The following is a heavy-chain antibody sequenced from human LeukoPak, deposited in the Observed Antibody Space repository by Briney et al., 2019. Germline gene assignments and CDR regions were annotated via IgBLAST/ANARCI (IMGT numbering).Heavy chain of an antibody. CDR2: ITSSGVST. CDR3: ARCGYSYGCDY. J-gene: IGHJ4*02. CDR1: GFTFSSYG. Sequence: GSFLSPSCAAAGFTFSSYGMSLVRQAPGKRQEWVSTITSSGVSTYYADSVKGRFTNSRDNSKNTLFLQMNSLRAENTAVDYCARCGYSYGCDYWGQGTVVTVSS. V-gene: IGHV3-23*01. D-gene: IGHD5-18*01.